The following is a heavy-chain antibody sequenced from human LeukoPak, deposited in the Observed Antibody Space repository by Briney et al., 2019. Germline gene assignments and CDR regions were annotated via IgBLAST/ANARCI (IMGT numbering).Heavy chain of an antibody. D-gene: IGHD2-21*01. CDR3: ARGGRVRVVIFSPYYHYMDV. Sequence: ASVKVSCKASGYTFTGYYMHWVRQAPGQGLEWMGWINPNSGGTNYAQKFQGRVTMTRDTSISTAYMELSRLRSDDTAVYYCARGGRVRVVIFSPYYHYMDVWGKGTTVTVSS. J-gene: IGHJ6*03. V-gene: IGHV1-2*02. CDR2: INPNSGGT. CDR1: GYTFTGYY.